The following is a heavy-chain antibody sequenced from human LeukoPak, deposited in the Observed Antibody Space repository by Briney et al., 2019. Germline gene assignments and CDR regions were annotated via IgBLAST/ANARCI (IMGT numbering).Heavy chain of an antibody. J-gene: IGHJ4*02. D-gene: IGHD2-15*01. CDR3: ARAGLGGHYIDY. CDR2: VSGSDENK. CDR1: GFTFSDYY. V-gene: IGHV3-11*01. Sequence: GGSLRLSCAASGFTFSDYYMTWIRQAPGQGLEWISYVSGSDENKYYAGSVRGRFAISRDNAEKSLFLQMSNVRAEDTAMYYCARAGLGGHYIDYWGQGTLVTVSS.